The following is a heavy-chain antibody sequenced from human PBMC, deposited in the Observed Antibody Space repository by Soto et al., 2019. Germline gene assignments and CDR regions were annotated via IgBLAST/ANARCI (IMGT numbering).Heavy chain of an antibody. V-gene: IGHV1-8*01. D-gene: IGHD1-20*01. J-gene: IGHJ4*02. CDR1: GYTFTSYD. CDR3: AREHNWNRGFDY. Sequence: ASVKVSCKASGYTFTSYDIVWVRQASGQGLEWMGWMNPNSGTTGFAQKFQGRVTLTRDTSITTAYMELSSLRSDDTAVYYCAREHNWNRGFDYWGQGTLVTVSS. CDR2: MNPNSGTT.